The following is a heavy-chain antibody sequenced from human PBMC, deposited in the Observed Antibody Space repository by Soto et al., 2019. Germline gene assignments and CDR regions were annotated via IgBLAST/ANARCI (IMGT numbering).Heavy chain of an antibody. CDR1: GGSISSGGYS. V-gene: IGHV4-30-2*01. J-gene: IGHJ4*02. CDR2: IYHSGST. Sequence: QLQLQESGSGLVKPSQTLSLTCAVSGGSISSGGYSWSWIRQPPGKGLEWIGYIYHSGSTYYNPSLKRRVTISVDRSKNQFSLKLSSVTAADTAVYYCARGDHETELGSGYYFDYWGQGTLVTVSS. D-gene: IGHD3-22*01. CDR3: ARGDHETELGSGYYFDY.